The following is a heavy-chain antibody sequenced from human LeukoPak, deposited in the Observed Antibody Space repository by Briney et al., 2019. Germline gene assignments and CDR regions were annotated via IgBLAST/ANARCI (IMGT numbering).Heavy chain of an antibody. CDR1: GGSFSGYY. CDR3: ARNLGYCSSTSCYARDY. Sequence: SETLSLTCAVYGGSFSGYYWSWIRQPPGKGLEWIGAINDGGSTNYNPSLKSRVTISVDTSKNQFSLRLSSMTAADTAVYYCARNLGYCSSTSCYARDYWGQGTLVTVSS. CDR2: INDGGST. J-gene: IGHJ4*02. D-gene: IGHD2-2*01. V-gene: IGHV4-34*01.